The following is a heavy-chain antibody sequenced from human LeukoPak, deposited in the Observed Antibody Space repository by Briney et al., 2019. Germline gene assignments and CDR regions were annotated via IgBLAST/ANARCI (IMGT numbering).Heavy chain of an antibody. CDR2: IYTSGST. J-gene: IGHJ6*03. CDR1: GGSISSYY. CDR3: ARRGYSYDGSYYYYMDV. V-gene: IGHV4-4*09. Sequence: SETLSLTCTASGGSISSYYWSWIRQPPGKGLEWIGYIYTSGSTNYNPSLKSRVTISVDPSKNQFSLKLSSVTAADTAVYYCARRGYSYDGSYYYYMDVWGKGTTVTVSS. D-gene: IGHD5-18*01.